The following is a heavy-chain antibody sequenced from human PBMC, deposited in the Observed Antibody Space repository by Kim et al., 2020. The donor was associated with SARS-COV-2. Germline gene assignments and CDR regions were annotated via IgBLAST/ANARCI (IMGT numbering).Heavy chain of an antibody. CDR3: ARDSGGLRDYYGGNSRFDY. D-gene: IGHD4-17*01. J-gene: IGHJ4*02. Sequence: GGSLRLSCAASGFTFSSYSMNWVRQAPGKGLEWVSSISSSSSYIYYADSVKGRFTISRDNAKNSLYLQMNSLRAEDTAVYYCARDSGGLRDYYGGNSRFDYWGQGTLVTVSS. CDR2: ISSSSSYI. CDR1: GFTFSSYS. V-gene: IGHV3-21*01.